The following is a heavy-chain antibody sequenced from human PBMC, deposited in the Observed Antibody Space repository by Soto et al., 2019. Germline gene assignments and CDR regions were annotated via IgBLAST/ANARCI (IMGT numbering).Heavy chain of an antibody. CDR3: AXIPQIAVAGTRFGYFDL. CDR1: GFTFSCSA. J-gene: IGHJ2*01. Sequence: GGSLRLSCAASGFTFSCSAMHWVRQAPGKGLEWVAVIWYDGSNKYYADSVKGRFTISRDNSKNTLYLQMNSLGAEDTAVYYCAXIPQIAVAGTRFGYFDLWGRGTLVTVSS. CDR2: IWYDGSNK. D-gene: IGHD6-19*01. V-gene: IGHV3-33*08.